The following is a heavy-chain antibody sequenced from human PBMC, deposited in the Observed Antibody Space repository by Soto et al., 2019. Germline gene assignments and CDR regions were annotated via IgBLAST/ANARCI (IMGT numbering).Heavy chain of an antibody. CDR1: GGSISSSSYY. V-gene: IGHV4-39*01. CDR2: IYYSGST. CDR3: AGRTYDYDSSGYWALGMDV. J-gene: IGHJ6*02. Sequence: SETLSLTCTVSGGSISSSSYYWGWIRQPPGKGLEWIGSIYYSGSTYYNPSLKSRVTISVDTSKNQFSLKLSSVTAADTAVYYCAGRTYDYDSSGYWALGMDVWGQGTTFTVSS. D-gene: IGHD3-22*01.